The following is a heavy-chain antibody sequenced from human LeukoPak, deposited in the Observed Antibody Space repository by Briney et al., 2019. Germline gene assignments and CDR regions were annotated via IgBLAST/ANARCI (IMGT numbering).Heavy chain of an antibody. J-gene: IGHJ4*02. Sequence: SETLSPTCAVYGGSFSGYYWSWIRQPPGNGLEWIGEINHGGSTNYNPSLKSRVTISVDTSKNQFSLKLSSVTAADTAVYYCARGGYDFWSGYYYGYWGQGTLVTVSS. CDR3: ARGGYDFWSGYYYGY. CDR1: GGSFSGYY. CDR2: INHGGST. D-gene: IGHD3-3*01. V-gene: IGHV4-34*01.